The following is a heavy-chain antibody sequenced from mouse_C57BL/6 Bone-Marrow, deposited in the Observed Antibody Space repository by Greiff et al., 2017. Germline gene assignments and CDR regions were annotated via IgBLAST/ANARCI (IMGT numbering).Heavy chain of an antibody. CDR2: FYPGSGSI. CDR3: ARHEEYYYGSSPYYAMEY. CDR1: GYTFTEYT. V-gene: IGHV1-62-2*01. Sequence: VQLQQSGAELVKPGASVKLSCKASGYTFTEYTIHWVKQRSGQGLEWIGWFYPGSGSIKYNEKFKDKATLTADKSSSTVYMELSRLTSEDSAVYFCARHEEYYYGSSPYYAMEYWGQGTSVTVSA. D-gene: IGHD1-1*01. J-gene: IGHJ4*01.